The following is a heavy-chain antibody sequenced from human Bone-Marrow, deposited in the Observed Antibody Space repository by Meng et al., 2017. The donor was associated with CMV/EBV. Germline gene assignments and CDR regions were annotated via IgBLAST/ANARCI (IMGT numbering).Heavy chain of an antibody. CDR1: GFTFSSYS. D-gene: IGHD3-3*01. J-gene: IGHJ6*02. CDR2: ISSSSSYI. V-gene: IGHV3-21*01. CDR3: ARDPYTYDFWSGYYGMDV. Sequence: GESLKISCAASGFTFSSYSMNWVRQAPGKVLEWVSSISSSSSYIYYADSVKGRFTISRDNAKNSLYLQMSSLRADDTAVYYCARDPYTYDFWSGYYGMDVWGQGTTVTVSS.